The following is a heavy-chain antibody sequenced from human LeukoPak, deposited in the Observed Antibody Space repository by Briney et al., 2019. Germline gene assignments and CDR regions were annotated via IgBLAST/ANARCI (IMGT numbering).Heavy chain of an antibody. CDR2: ISSSGSTI. J-gene: IGHJ4*02. CDR1: GFTFSSYE. Sequence: GGSLRLSCAASGFTFSSYEMNCVRQAPGKGLEWVSYISSSGSTIYYADSVKGRFTISRDNAKNSLYLQMNSLRAEDTAVYYCAREGGPGAFDYWGQGTLVTVSS. V-gene: IGHV3-48*03. CDR3: AREGGPGAFDY. D-gene: IGHD2-15*01.